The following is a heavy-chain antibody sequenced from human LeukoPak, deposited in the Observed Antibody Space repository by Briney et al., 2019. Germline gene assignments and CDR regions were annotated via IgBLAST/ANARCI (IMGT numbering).Heavy chain of an antibody. Sequence: SETLSPTCAVYGGSFSGYYWSWIRQPPGKGLEWIGEINHSGSTNYNPSLKSRVTISVDTSKNQFSLKLSSVTAADTAVYYCARGLSGCSGGSCLYYYYGMDVWGQGTTVTVSS. V-gene: IGHV4-34*01. CDR1: GGSFSGYY. D-gene: IGHD2-15*01. J-gene: IGHJ6*02. CDR3: ARGLSGCSGGSCLYYYYGMDV. CDR2: INHSGST.